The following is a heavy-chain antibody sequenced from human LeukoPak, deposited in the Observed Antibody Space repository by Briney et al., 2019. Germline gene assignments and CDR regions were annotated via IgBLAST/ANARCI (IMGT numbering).Heavy chain of an antibody. CDR2: ISGDGDT. CDR1: GFTFNNYP. Sequence: TGGSLRLSCAASGFTFNNYPMSWVRQAPGKGLDWVSAISGDGDTKYADSVKGRFTISRDNSKNTLYLQMNSLRVEDTAVFYCARDTWIQLYLPDYWGQGTLVTVSS. CDR3: ARDTWIQLYLPDY. D-gene: IGHD5-18*01. J-gene: IGHJ4*02. V-gene: IGHV3-23*01.